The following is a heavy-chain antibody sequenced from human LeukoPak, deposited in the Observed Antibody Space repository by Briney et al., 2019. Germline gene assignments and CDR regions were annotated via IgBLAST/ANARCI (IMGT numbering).Heavy chain of an antibody. CDR2: ISSSGSTI. J-gene: IGHJ6*04. V-gene: IGHV3-11*04. CDR3: AELGITMIGGV. Sequence: LSLTFAVYGGSFSGYYWSWIRQPPGKGLGWVSYISSSGSTIYYADSVKGRFTISRDNAKHSLYLQMNSLRAEDTAVYYCAELGITMIGGVWGKGTTVTISS. D-gene: IGHD3-10*02. CDR1: GGSFSGYY.